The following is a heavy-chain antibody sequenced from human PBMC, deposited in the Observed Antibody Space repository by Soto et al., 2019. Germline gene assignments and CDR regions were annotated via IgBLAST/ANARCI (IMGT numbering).Heavy chain of an antibody. CDR3: ARGVSGSHFDY. Sequence: SETLSLTCTVSGGSISSGDYYWSWIRQPPGKGLEWIGYIYYSGSTYYNPSLKSRVTISVDTSKNQFSLKLSSVTAADTAVYYCARGVSGSHFDYWGQGTLVTVSS. J-gene: IGHJ4*02. CDR2: IYYSGST. V-gene: IGHV4-30-4*01. D-gene: IGHD1-26*01. CDR1: GGSISSGDYY.